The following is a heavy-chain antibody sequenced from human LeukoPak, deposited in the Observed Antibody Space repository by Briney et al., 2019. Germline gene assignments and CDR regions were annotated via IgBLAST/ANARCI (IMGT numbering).Heavy chain of an antibody. Sequence: GGSLRLSCAASGFTFSSYSMNWVRQAPGKGLEWVSSISSSSKYIYYADSVKGRFTISRDNAKSSLYLQMNSLRAEDTAVYYCAKGGYYDFWSGYPTEYYFDYWGQGTLVTVSS. J-gene: IGHJ4*02. CDR3: AKGGYYDFWSGYPTEYYFDY. CDR2: ISSSSKYI. CDR1: GFTFSSYS. V-gene: IGHV3-21*01. D-gene: IGHD3-3*01.